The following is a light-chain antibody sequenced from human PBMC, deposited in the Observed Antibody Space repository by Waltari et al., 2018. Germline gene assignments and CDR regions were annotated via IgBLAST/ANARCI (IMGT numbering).Light chain of an antibody. CDR2: DTS. CDR1: QSVRRY. CDR3: QQRSNWPPLLT. Sequence: EIVLTQSTATLSSSPGERATLSCRASQSVRRYLAWYQQKPRQAPRLLIYDTSSRATGIPARFSGSGSETDFTLTISSLEPEDSAVYYCQQRSNWPPLLTFGGGTKVEI. V-gene: IGKV3-11*01. J-gene: IGKJ4*01.